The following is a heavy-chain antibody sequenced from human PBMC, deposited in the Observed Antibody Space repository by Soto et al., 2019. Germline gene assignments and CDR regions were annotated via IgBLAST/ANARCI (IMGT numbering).Heavy chain of an antibody. V-gene: IGHV3-23*01. CDR2: ISGSGGST. Sequence: EVQLLESGGGLVQPGGSLRLSCAASGFTFSSYAMSWARQAPGKGLEWVSAISGSGGSTYYADSVKGRFTISRDNSKNTLYRQMNSLRAEDTAVYYCAKEDCGGDCQLSPVDYWGQGTLVTVSS. CDR3: AKEDCGGDCQLSPVDY. CDR1: GFTFSSYA. D-gene: IGHD2-21*01. J-gene: IGHJ4*02.